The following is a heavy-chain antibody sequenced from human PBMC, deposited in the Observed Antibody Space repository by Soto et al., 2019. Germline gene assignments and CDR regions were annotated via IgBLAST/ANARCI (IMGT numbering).Heavy chain of an antibody. D-gene: IGHD3-9*01. Sequence: QVQLVQSGAEVKQPGSSVKVSCKASGGTFSSYAISWVRQAPGQGLEWMGGIIPIFGTANYAQKFQGRVTITADESTSTAYMELSSLRSEDTAVYYCARDRDDILTGYPEGWFDPWGQGTLVTVSS. CDR1: GGTFSSYA. J-gene: IGHJ5*02. V-gene: IGHV1-69*01. CDR3: ARDRDDILTGYPEGWFDP. CDR2: IIPIFGTA.